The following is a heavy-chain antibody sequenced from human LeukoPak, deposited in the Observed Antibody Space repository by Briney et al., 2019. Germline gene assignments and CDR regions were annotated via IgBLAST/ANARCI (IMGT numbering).Heavy chain of an antibody. CDR2: VHPDAGYA. V-gene: IGHV1-8*01. J-gene: IGHJ5*02. CDR1: GYPFTTYE. Sequence: ASVKVSCKTSGYPFTTYEINWVRQAAGQGLEWMGWVHPDAGYADYAQKFQGRVTMTSDTSISTAYMELSSLRSDDTAVYFCARGPRNDPWGQGTLVTVSS. CDR3: ARGPRNDP. D-gene: IGHD1-14*01.